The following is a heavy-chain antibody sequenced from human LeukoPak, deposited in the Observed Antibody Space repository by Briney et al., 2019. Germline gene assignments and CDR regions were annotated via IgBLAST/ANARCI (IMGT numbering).Heavy chain of an antibody. V-gene: IGHV4-39*07. J-gene: IGHJ4*02. CDR1: GGSISSSSYY. CDR3: ARGTTNSLCNY. D-gene: IGHD2/OR15-2a*01. CDR2: IYYSGST. Sequence: SETLSLTCTVSGGSISSSSYYWGWIRQPPGKGLEWIGSIYYSGSTYYNPSLKSRVTISVDTSKNQFSLKLSSVTAADTAVYYCARGTTNSLCNYWGQGTLVTVSS.